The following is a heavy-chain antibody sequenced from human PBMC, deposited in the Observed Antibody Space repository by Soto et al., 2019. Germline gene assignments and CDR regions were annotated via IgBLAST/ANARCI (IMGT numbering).Heavy chain of an antibody. CDR1: GGSISSYY. Sequence: SETLSLTCTVSGGSISSYYWSWIRQPPGKGLEWIGYIYYSGSTNYNPSLKSRVTISVDTSKNQFSLKLSSVTAADTAVYYCARVDKGDWFDPWGQGTLVTVSS. J-gene: IGHJ5*02. V-gene: IGHV4-59*01. CDR3: ARVDKGDWFDP. D-gene: IGHD1-26*01. CDR2: IYYSGST.